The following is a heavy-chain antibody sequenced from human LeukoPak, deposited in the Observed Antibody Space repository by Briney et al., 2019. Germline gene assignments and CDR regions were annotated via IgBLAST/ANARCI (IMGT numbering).Heavy chain of an antibody. CDR1: GGSISSDDYY. CDR2: ISYSGNA. J-gene: IGHJ4*02. CDR3: VRDRKYGSETLRRLDY. Sequence: PSETLSLTCTVSGGSISSDDYYWSWIRQPPGKGLEWIGYISYSGNAYYNPSLKSRVTISVDTSKNQFSLKLSSVTVADSAVYYCVRDRKYGSETLRRLDYWGQGTLVTVSS. V-gene: IGHV4-30-4*01. D-gene: IGHD3-10*01.